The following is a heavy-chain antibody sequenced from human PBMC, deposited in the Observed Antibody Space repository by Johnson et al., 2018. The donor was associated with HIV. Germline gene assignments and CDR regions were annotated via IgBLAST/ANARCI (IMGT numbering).Heavy chain of an antibody. CDR1: GFTFSSNY. D-gene: IGHD4-17*01. J-gene: IGHJ3*02. CDR2: IYSGGST. CDR3: ARESNGDYVAFDI. Sequence: MQLVEPGGGVVQPGRSLRLSCAASGFTFSSNYMSWVRQAPGKGLEWVSLIYSGGSTYYADSVKGRFTISRDDSRITLHLQMNSLRAEDTAVYYCARESNGDYVAFDIWGLGTMVTVSS. V-gene: IGHV3-66*01.